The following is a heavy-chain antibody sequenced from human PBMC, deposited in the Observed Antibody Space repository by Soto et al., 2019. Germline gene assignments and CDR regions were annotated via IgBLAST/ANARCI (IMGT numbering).Heavy chain of an antibody. CDR3: ARGITHVWFDP. Sequence: QVQLVESGGGVVQPGRSLRLSCAASGFTFSNYGMHWVRQAPGKGLEWVAVIWYDGSNKYYADSVKGRFTISRDNSKNTLYLQMNSLRAEATAVYYCARGITHVWFDPWGQGTLVTVSS. CDR1: GFTFSNYG. V-gene: IGHV3-33*01. D-gene: IGHD3-3*01. J-gene: IGHJ5*02. CDR2: IWYDGSNK.